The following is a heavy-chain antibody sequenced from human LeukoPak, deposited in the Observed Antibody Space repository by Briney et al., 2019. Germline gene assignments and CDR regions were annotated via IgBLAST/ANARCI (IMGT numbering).Heavy chain of an antibody. Sequence: ASETLSLTCSVSGGSISNYYWSWIRQSPGKGPEWIGYIYNSGSTNYNPSLKSRVTISVDTSKNQVSLKLRSVTAADTAVYYCARTTEGYAGGPGYSYYYYMDVWGKGTTVTISS. CDR3: ARTTEGYAGGPGYSYYYYMDV. D-gene: IGHD5-12*01. CDR2: IYNSGST. J-gene: IGHJ6*03. CDR1: GGSISNYY. V-gene: IGHV4-59*01.